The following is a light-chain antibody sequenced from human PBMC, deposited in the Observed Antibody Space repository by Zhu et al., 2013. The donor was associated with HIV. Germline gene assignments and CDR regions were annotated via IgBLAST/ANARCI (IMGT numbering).Light chain of an antibody. J-gene: IGLJ2*01. Sequence: SYELTQPPSVSVSPGQTASITCSGDKLGDKYSYWYQQKPGQSPVLVIYQDTKRPSGIPERFSGSISGNTATLTISGTQAMDEADYYCQAWDSSTAVFGGGTKLTVL. CDR1: KLGDKY. V-gene: IGLV3-1*01. CDR2: QDT. CDR3: QAWDSSTAV.